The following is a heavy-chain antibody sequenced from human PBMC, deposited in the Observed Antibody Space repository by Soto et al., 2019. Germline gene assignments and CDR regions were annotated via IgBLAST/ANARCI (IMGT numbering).Heavy chain of an antibody. V-gene: IGHV3-21*01. Sequence: GGSLRLSCEASGFTFNDYSMDWVRQAPEKGLEWVSSISSSGTYIYYADSVKGRFAISRDNANNVMYLQMDTLRAEDTAVYYCVRAGHAFDVHYYGMDLWGQGTTVTVSS. CDR2: ISSSGTYI. CDR3: VRAGHAFDVHYYGMDL. D-gene: IGHD2-2*01. J-gene: IGHJ6*02. CDR1: GFTFNDYS.